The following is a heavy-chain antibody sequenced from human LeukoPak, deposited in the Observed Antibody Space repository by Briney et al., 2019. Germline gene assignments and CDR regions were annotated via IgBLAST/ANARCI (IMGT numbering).Heavy chain of an antibody. CDR2: IRYDGSNK. Sequence: ETGGSLRLSCAASGFTFSSYGMHWVRQAPGKGLEWVAFIRYDGSNKYYADSVKGRFTISRDNSKNTLYLQMNSLRAEDTAVYYCAKWANSNYYDSSGYYLGAFDIWGQGTMVTVSS. D-gene: IGHD3-22*01. CDR1: GFTFSSYG. CDR3: AKWANSNYYDSSGYYLGAFDI. J-gene: IGHJ3*02. V-gene: IGHV3-30*02.